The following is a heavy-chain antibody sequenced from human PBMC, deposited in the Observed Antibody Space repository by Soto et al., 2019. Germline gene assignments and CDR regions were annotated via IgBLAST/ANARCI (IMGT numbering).Heavy chain of an antibody. J-gene: IGHJ4*02. CDR3: ARVDLGGYHSSGWYSPPY. CDR1: GDSVSSNSAA. V-gene: IGHV6-1*01. CDR2: TYYRSKWYN. D-gene: IGHD6-19*01. Sequence: PSQTLSLTCAISGDSVSSNSAAWNWIRQSPSRGLEWLGRTYYRSKWYNDYAVSVKSRITINPDTSKNQFSLQLNSVTPEDTAVYYCARVDLGGYHSSGWYSPPYWGQGTLVTVSS.